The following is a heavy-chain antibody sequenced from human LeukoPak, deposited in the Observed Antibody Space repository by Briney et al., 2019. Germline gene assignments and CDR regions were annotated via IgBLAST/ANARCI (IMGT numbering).Heavy chain of an antibody. J-gene: IGHJ4*02. D-gene: IGHD3-3*01. CDR1: GFTFNNYA. CDR2: TSYDGSNK. Sequence: GGSLRLSCSASGFTFNNYAMHWVRQAPGKGLEWVAVTSYDGSNKYYADSVKGRFTISRDNSKNTLYLQMNSLRAEDTAVYYCSRDALSIFGVLIMGYFDFWGQGTLVTVSS. V-gene: IGHV3-30-3*01. CDR3: SRDALSIFGVLIMGYFDF.